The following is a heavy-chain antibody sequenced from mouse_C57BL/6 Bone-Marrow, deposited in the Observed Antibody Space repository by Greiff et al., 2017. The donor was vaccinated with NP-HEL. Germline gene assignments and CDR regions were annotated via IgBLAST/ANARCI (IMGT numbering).Heavy chain of an antibody. J-gene: IGHJ3*01. Sequence: VQLQQPGAELVRPGSSVKLSCKASGYTFTSYWMDWVKQRPGQGLEWIGNIYPSDSETHYNQKFKDKATLTVDKSSSTAYMQLSSLTSEDSAVYYCARRGGLLAWFAYWGQGTLVTVSA. CDR1: GYTFTSYW. V-gene: IGHV1-61*01. CDR3: ARRGGLLAWFAY. D-gene: IGHD2-3*01. CDR2: IYPSDSET.